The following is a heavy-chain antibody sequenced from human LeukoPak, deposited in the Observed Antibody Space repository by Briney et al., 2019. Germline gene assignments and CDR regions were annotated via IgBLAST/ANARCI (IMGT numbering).Heavy chain of an antibody. V-gene: IGHV1-18*01. Sequence: ASVKVSCKASGYTFTSYGSSWVRQAPGQGLEWMGWISAYNGNKNYAQKLQGRVTMTTDTSTSTAYMELRSLRSDDTAVYYCARVQQAAAGTNYYYYGMDVWGQGTTVTVSS. J-gene: IGHJ6*02. CDR1: GYTFTSYG. D-gene: IGHD6-13*01. CDR2: ISAYNGNK. CDR3: ARVQQAAAGTNYYYYGMDV.